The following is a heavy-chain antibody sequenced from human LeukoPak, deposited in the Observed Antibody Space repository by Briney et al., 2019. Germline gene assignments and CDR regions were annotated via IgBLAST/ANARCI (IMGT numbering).Heavy chain of an antibody. D-gene: IGHD4-17*01. CDR2: IWYDGSNK. CDR3: ARVYQYGGYGGIDY. V-gene: IGHV3-33*01. Sequence: PGGSLRLSCAASGFTFSSYGMHWVRQAPGKGLEWVAVIWYDGSNKYYADSVKGRFTISRDNSKNTLYLQMNSLRAEDTAVYYCARVYQYGGYGGIDYWGQGTLVTVSS. J-gene: IGHJ4*02. CDR1: GFTFSSYG.